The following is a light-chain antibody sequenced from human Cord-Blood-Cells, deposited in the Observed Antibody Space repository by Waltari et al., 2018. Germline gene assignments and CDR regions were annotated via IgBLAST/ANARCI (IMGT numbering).Light chain of an antibody. CDR3: SSYTSSRV. V-gene: IGLV2-14*03. CDR2: DVS. J-gene: IGLJ3*02. CDR1: SSDVGGYNY. Sequence: QSALTQPASVSGSPGQSITIPCTGTSSDVGGYNYVSWYQQPPGKAPKLMIYDVSNRPSGVSNRFSGSKSGNTASLTISGLQAEDEADYYCSSYTSSRVFGGGTKLTVL.